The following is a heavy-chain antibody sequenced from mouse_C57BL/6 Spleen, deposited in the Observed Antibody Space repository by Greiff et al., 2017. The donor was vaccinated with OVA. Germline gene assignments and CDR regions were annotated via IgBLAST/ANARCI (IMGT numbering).Heavy chain of an antibody. D-gene: IGHD2-3*01. J-gene: IGHJ4*01. CDR1: GYTFTSYW. Sequence: QVQLKQPGAELVRPGSSVKLSCKASGYTFTSYWMHWVKQRPIQGLEWIGNIDPSDSETHYNQKFKDKATLTVDKSSSTAYMQLSSLTSEDSAVYYCARGYDGPYYAMDYWGQGTSVTVSS. V-gene: IGHV1-52*01. CDR2: IDPSDSET. CDR3: ARGYDGPYYAMDY.